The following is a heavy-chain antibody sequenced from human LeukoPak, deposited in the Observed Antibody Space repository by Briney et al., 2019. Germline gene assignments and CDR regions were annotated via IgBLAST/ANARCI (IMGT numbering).Heavy chain of an antibody. D-gene: IGHD1-20*01. CDR1: GFTFSDHF. J-gene: IGHJ3*01. CDR2: IRKKPNSYTT. CDR3: ARVSAMTGATDALDF. V-gene: IGHV3-72*01. Sequence: GGSLGLSCAASGFTFSDHFMDWVRQAPGKGLEWVGRIRKKPNSYTTEYAASVKGRFTISRDDSKNSLYLQMNSLEAEDTGVYYCARVSAMTGATDALDFWGQGAMVTVSS.